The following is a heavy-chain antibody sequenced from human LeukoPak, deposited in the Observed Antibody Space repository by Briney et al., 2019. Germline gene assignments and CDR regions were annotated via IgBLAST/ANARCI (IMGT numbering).Heavy chain of an antibody. V-gene: IGHV4-59*02. D-gene: IGHD5-12*01. Sequence: SETLSLTCTVSGGSVSSYYWSWIRQPPGKGLEWIGYIYYSGSTNYNPSLTSRVTISVDTSKNQFSLKLSSVTAADTAVYYCARSSGYEYYFDYWAREPWSPSPQ. J-gene: IGHJ4*02. CDR2: IYYSGST. CDR3: ARSSGYEYYFDY. CDR1: GGSVSSYY.